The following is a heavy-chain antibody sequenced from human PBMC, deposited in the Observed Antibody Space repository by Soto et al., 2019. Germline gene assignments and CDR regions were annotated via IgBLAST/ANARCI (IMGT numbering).Heavy chain of an antibody. CDR3: ARVKYCSSTSCYPGWFDP. CDR1: GFTFSDYY. D-gene: IGHD2-2*01. CDR2: ISSSGSTI. Sequence: PGGSLRLSCAASGFTFSDYYMSWIRQAPGKGLEWVSYISSSGSTIYYADSVKGRFTISRDNAKNSLYLQMNSLRAEDTAVYYCARVKYCSSTSCYPGWFDPWGQGTLVTVSS. V-gene: IGHV3-11*01. J-gene: IGHJ5*02.